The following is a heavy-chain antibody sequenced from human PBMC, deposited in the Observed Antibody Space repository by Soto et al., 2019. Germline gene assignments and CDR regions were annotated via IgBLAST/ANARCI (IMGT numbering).Heavy chain of an antibody. D-gene: IGHD6-13*01. Sequence: QVQLVQSGAEVKKPGSSVKVSCKASGGTFSSYAISWVRQAPGQGLEWMGGIIPIFGTANYAQKFQGRVTGTADESTRTAYMELSSLRSEETAVYYCARSPGNGGAAADYWGQGTLVTVSS. J-gene: IGHJ4*02. CDR3: ARSPGNGGAAADY. CDR1: GGTFSSYA. V-gene: IGHV1-69*12. CDR2: IIPIFGTA.